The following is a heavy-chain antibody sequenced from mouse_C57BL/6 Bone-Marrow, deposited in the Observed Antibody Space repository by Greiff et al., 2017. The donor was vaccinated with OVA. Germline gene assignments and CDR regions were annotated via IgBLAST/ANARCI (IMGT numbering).Heavy chain of an antibody. J-gene: IGHJ4*01. CDR1: GFNIKDDY. CDR3: TTGAMDY. CDR2: IDPENGDT. Sequence: EVQLQQSGAELVTPCSPVKLSCTASGFNIKDDYMHWVKQRPEQGLEWIGWIDPENGDTEYASKFQGKATITADTSSNTAYLQLSSLTSEDTAVYYCTTGAMDYWGQGTSVTVSS. V-gene: IGHV14-4*01.